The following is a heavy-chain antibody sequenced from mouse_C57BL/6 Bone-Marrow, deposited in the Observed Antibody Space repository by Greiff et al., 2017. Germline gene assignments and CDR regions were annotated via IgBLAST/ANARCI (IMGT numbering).Heavy chain of an antibody. D-gene: IGHD1-1*01. Sequence: QVQLQQSGAELARPGASVKMSCKASGYTFTSYTMHWVKQRPGQGLEWIGYINPSSGYTKYNQKFKDKATLTADKASSTAYMQLSSLPSEDSAVYYCAKGGSTVVSFDYWGQGTTLTVSS. CDR1: GYTFTSYT. V-gene: IGHV1-4*01. CDR3: AKGGSTVVSFDY. J-gene: IGHJ2*01. CDR2: INPSSGYT.